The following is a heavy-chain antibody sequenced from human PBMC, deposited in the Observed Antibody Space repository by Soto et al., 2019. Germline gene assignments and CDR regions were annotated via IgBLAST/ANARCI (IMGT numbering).Heavy chain of an antibody. CDR1: GGSISSGGYY. CDR2: IYYSGST. Sequence: SETLSLTCTVSGGSISSGGYYWSWIRQHPGKGLEWTGYIYYSGSTYYNPSLKSRVTISVDTSKNQFSLKLSSVTAADPAVYYCARVQGDSSSIDYWGQGTLVTVSS. CDR3: ARVQGDSSSIDY. D-gene: IGHD6-13*01. V-gene: IGHV4-31*03. J-gene: IGHJ4*02.